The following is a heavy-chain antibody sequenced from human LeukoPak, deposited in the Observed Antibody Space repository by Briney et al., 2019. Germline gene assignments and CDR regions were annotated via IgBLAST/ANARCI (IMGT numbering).Heavy chain of an antibody. Sequence: SQTLSLTCAISGDSVSSNSAAWNWIRQSPSRGLEWLGRTYYRSKWYNDYAVSVKSRITINPDTSKNQFSLQLSSVTAADTAVYYCASQYSSSWAPIPGWFDPWGQGTLVTVSS. CDR3: ASQYSSSWAPIPGWFDP. V-gene: IGHV6-1*01. CDR2: TYYRSKWYN. J-gene: IGHJ5*02. CDR1: GDSVSSNSAA. D-gene: IGHD6-13*01.